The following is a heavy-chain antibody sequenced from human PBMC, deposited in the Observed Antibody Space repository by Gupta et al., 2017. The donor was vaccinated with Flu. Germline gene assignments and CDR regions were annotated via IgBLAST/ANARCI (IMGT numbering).Heavy chain of an antibody. V-gene: IGHV3-7*01. CDR1: GFNFGSYW. CDR3: ARDRQPGDY. CDR2: IKGDGSEK. Sequence: SGFNFGSYWMSGVRQAPGKGLEWVANIKGDGSEKDNIDSVKGRFTIARENAKESLYLQMNSLRAEDTAVDYGARDRQPGDYGGQGILVAVSS. J-gene: IGHJ4*02.